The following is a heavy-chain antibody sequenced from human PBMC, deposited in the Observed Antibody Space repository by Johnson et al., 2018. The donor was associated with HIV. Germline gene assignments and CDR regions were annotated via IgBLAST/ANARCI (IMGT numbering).Heavy chain of an antibody. Sequence: VQLVESGGGLVQPGGSLRLSCAASGFTFDDYGMSWVRQAPGKGLEWVSGITWNGGSTGYADSVKGRFTISRDNAKNSLYLQMNSLRAEDTAVYYCVTLVVAPPFDIWGQGTMVTVSS. D-gene: IGHD2-15*01. CDR2: ITWNGGST. CDR3: VTLVVAPPFDI. V-gene: IGHV3-20*04. CDR1: GFTFDDYG. J-gene: IGHJ3*02.